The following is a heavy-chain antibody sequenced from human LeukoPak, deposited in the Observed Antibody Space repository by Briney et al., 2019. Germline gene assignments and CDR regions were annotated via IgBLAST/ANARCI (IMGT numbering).Heavy chain of an antibody. Sequence: GGSLRLSCAASGFTFSSYGMHWVRQAPGKGLEWVAVISYDGSNKYYADSVKGRFTISRDNTKNSVYLQMNSLRGEDTGVYYCAMDSYGPDDYWGQGTLVTVSS. J-gene: IGHJ4*02. CDR1: GFTFSSYG. V-gene: IGHV3-30*03. CDR2: ISYDGSNK. CDR3: AMDSYGPDDY. D-gene: IGHD5-18*01.